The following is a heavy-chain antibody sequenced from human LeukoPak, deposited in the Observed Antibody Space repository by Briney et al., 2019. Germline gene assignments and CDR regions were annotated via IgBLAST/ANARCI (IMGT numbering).Heavy chain of an antibody. CDR3: ARGRGSSADFDY. V-gene: IGHV4-34*01. CDR2: INHSGST. CDR1: GGSFSGYY. Sequence: SETLSLTCAVYGGSFSGYYWSWIRQPPGKGLEWIGEINHSGSTNYNPSLKSRVTISVDTSKNQFSLQLNSVTPEDTAVYYCARGRGSSADFDYWGQGTLVTVSS. J-gene: IGHJ4*02. D-gene: IGHD6-6*01.